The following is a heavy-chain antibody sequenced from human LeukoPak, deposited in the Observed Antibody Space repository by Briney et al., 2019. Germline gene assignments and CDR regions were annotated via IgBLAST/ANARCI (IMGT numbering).Heavy chain of an antibody. J-gene: IGHJ3*02. Sequence: GGSLRLSCAASGFTFSIYWMHWVRQAPGKGLVWVSRISSEGSSTTYADSVKGRFTISRDNAKDTLYLQMNSLRAEDTAVYYCARDLGPSGITGTWGAFDIWGQGTMVTVSS. CDR3: ARDLGPSGITGTWGAFDI. V-gene: IGHV3-74*01. D-gene: IGHD1-7*01. CDR1: GFTFSIYW. CDR2: ISSEGSST.